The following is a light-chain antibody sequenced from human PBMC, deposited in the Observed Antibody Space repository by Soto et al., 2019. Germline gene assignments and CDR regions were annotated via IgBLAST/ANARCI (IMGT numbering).Light chain of an antibody. CDR3: SSYTTGNTRQIV. CDR1: SRYVCGYNY. V-gene: IGLV2-14*03. Sequence: PPGSLSWASLQSITISCTGTSRYVCGYNYVSWYQHHPGKAPKLIIYDVTNRPSGVSNPFSGSKSGNTASLTISGLQPEDEADYYCSSYTTGNTRQIVFGTGTRSPS. CDR2: DVT. J-gene: IGLJ1*01.